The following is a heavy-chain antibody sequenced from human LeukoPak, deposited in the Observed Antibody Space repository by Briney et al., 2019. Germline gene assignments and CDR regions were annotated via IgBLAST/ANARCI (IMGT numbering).Heavy chain of an antibody. V-gene: IGHV3-15*01. CDR3: TTVDDYGDFMYFDY. J-gene: IGHJ4*02. CDR2: IKSKNDGGTP. Sequence: GGSLRLSCAASGFTFSNAWMSWVRLAPGKGLEWVGRIKSKNDGGTPDYAAPVQGRFTISRDDSKNTLYLQMNSLKTEDTAVYYCTTVDDYGDFMYFDYWGQGTLVTVSS. D-gene: IGHD4-17*01. CDR1: GFTFSNAW.